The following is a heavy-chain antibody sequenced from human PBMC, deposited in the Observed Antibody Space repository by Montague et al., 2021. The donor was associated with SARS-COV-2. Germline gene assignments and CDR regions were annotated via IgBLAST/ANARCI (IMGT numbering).Heavy chain of an antibody. J-gene: IGHJ5*02. CDR3: ARGPRITMIVVVITDIWFDP. V-gene: IGHV4-34*01. D-gene: IGHD3-22*01. CDR2: INHSGST. CDR1: GGSVSDYY. Sequence: SETLSLTCAVYGGSVSDYYWSWIRQPPGKGLEWIGEINHSGSTNYNPSLKSRVTTSVDTSKNQFSLKLTSVTAADTAVYYRARGPRITMIVVVITDIWFDPWGQGTLATVSS.